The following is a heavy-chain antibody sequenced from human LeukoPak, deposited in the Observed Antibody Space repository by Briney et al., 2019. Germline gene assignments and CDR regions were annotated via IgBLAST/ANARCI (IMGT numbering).Heavy chain of an antibody. J-gene: IGHJ5*02. Sequence: ASVKVSCKASGYTFSSYGISWVRQVPGQGLEWMGWISPYNGHKNYAQKFQGRVTMTTDTSTSIAYMELRSLRSDDTAVYYCARDKGNMIIFGGAIEFDPWGQGTLVTVSS. D-gene: IGHD3-16*01. CDR3: ARDKGNMIIFGGAIEFDP. CDR2: ISPYNGHK. V-gene: IGHV1-18*01. CDR1: GYTFSSYG.